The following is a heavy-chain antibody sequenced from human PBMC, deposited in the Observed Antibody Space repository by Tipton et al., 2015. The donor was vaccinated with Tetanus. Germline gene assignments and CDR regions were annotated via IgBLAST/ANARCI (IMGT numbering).Heavy chain of an antibody. V-gene: IGHV5-51*01. CDR1: GHNSRSYW. CDR3: ARLPKHYSASGST. Sequence: QLVQSGAEVKKPGESLKISCRASGHNSRSYWINWVRQMPGKGLEWMGIISPGDSEATYSPAFQGQITIAADKSLSTAYLQWSSLKASDTAIYFCARLPKHYSASGSTXXQGTQVTVSS. D-gene: IGHD3-10*01. CDR2: ISPGDSEA. J-gene: IGHJ5*02.